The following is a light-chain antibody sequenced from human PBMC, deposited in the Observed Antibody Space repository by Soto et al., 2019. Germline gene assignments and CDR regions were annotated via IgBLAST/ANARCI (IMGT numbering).Light chain of an antibody. CDR1: QSISNS. V-gene: IGKV3-11*01. J-gene: IGKJ4*01. CDR2: EAS. Sequence: EVVLTQSPATLSLSPGERATLSCRASQSISNSLAWYQQKPGQAPRLLIYEASNRATGIPARFSGTGSGTDFTLTISSLEPEDFAVYYCQQRSNWPYLTFGGGTRV. CDR3: QQRSNWPYLT.